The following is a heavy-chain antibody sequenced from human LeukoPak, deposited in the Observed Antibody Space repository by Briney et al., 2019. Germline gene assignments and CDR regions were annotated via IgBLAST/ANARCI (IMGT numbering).Heavy chain of an antibody. CDR3: AREPTIPYFDY. CDR1: GFTYSTYE. CDR2: ISSSGTVI. D-gene: IGHD4/OR15-4a*01. Sequence: GGSLRLSCAASGFTYSTYEMNWVRQAPGKGLEWVSYISSSGTVIYYADSVKGRFTISRDNAKKSLYLQMNSLRAEDTAVYYCAREPTIPYFDYWGQGTLVTVPS. V-gene: IGHV3-48*03. J-gene: IGHJ4*02.